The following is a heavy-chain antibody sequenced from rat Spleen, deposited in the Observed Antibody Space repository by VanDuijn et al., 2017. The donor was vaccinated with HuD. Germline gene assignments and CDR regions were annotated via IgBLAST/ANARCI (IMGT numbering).Heavy chain of an antibody. CDR1: GFTFSDYN. Sequence: EVHLVESDGGLVQPGRSLKLSCAASGFTFSDYNMAWVRQAPKKGLEWVATISYDGTTTSYRDSVRGRFTVSRDNAKSTLYLQMDSLRSEDTATYYCARREYGGFFGYFDYWGQGVMVTVSS. D-gene: IGHD1-11*01. J-gene: IGHJ2*01. CDR3: ARREYGGFFGYFDY. V-gene: IGHV5-7*01. CDR2: ISYDGTTT.